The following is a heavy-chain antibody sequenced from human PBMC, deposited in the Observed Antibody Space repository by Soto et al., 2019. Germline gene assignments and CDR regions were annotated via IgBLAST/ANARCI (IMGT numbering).Heavy chain of an antibody. V-gene: IGHV4-39*01. CDR1: GVSISNSSYY. J-gene: IGHJ4*02. Sequence: SETLSLTCTVSGVSISNSSYYWGWIRRPPGKGLEWIGTIYYSGITYYNPSLKSRVTISVDTSKNQFSLKLTSVTATDTAVYYCARHGSNWGQGTLVTVSS. CDR3: ARHGSN. CDR2: IYYSGIT.